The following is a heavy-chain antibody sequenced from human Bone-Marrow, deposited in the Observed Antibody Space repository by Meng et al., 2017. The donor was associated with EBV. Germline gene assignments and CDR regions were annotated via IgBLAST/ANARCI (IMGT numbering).Heavy chain of an antibody. CDR3: ARDQDLVVPAAYFDY. CDR1: GFTFSDYY. D-gene: IGHD2-2*01. CDR2: ISSSGSTI. V-gene: IGHV3-11*01. Sequence: QVQLVASGGGLVQPGGSLRLSCAASGFTFSDYYMSWIRQAPGKGLEWVSYISSSGSTIYYADSVKGRFTISRDNAKNSLYLQMNSLRAEDTAVYYCARDQDLVVPAAYFDYWGQGTLVTVSS. J-gene: IGHJ4*02.